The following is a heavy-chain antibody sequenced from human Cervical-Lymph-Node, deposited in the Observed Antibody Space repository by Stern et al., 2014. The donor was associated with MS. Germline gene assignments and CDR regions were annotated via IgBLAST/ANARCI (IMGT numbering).Heavy chain of an antibody. CDR2: ISDTASTI. D-gene: IGHD3-10*01. V-gene: IGHV3-48*01. J-gene: IGHJ4*02. CDR1: GFTFSRYS. CDR3: ARSRAVWGVTPDY. Sequence: EDQLVESGGGLVQPGESLRLSCVPSGFTFSRYSMNWLRQAPGKGLEWVSFISDTASTIYYADSVKGRFTISRDNDKNSLYLQMNSLRAEDTALYYCARSRAVWGVTPDYWGQGTRVTVSS.